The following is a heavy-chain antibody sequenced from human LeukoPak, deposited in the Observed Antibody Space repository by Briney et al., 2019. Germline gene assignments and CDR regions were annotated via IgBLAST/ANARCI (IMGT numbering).Heavy chain of an antibody. CDR3: ARSGGSGDNNWFDP. J-gene: IGHJ5*02. CDR1: GGTFSSYA. D-gene: IGHD3-10*01. CDR2: IIPILGIT. V-gene: IGHV1-69*04. Sequence: AASVKVSCKASGGTFSSYAISWVRQAPGQGLEWMGRIIPILGITDYAQKFQGRVTITADKSTSTAYMDLSSLRSEDTAVYYCARSGGSGDNNWFDPWGQGTLVTVSS.